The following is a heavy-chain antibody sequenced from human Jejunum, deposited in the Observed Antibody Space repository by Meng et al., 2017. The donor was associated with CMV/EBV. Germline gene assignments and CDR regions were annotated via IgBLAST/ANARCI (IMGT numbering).Heavy chain of an antibody. D-gene: IGHD2-2*02. CDR3: VRGRCTKTSCYTGALDH. CDR1: NSLNW. V-gene: IGHV4-4*02. Sequence: NSLNWWSWLRQPPGKGLEWVGEVSPTASSNYNPSLKSRVTISVDYSKSQFSLMMTSVTAADTAIYYCVRGRCTKTSCYTGALDHWGPGTLVTVSS. CDR2: VSPTASS. J-gene: IGHJ4*02.